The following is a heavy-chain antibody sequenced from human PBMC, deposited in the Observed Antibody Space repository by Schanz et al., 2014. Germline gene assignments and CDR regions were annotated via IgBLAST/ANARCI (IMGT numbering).Heavy chain of an antibody. J-gene: IGHJ4*02. CDR2: MYINSGST. CDR1: GFTLTSYA. D-gene: IGHD3-10*01. Sequence: EVQVVESGGGLVQPGGSLRLSCEASGFTLTSYALTWVRQAPGKGLEWISSMYINSGSTQYADSVKGRFTISRDNSNNSLYLQMNSLRVDDTAVYYCVRDHGSGILWGQGTPVTVSS. CDR3: VRDHGSGIL. V-gene: IGHV3-23*04.